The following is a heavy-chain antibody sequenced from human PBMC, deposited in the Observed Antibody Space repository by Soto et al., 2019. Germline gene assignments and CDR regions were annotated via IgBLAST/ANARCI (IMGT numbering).Heavy chain of an antibody. D-gene: IGHD4-17*01. Sequence: GGSLRLSCAASGFSFNSYSLSWVRQAPGKGLEWVAGISGSGEHTHYADSVKGRYTISRDNSENTLSLQMNSLRAEDSAVYYCAKDRGTTTVTFDDFQSWGQGTLVTVSS. CDR2: ISGSGEHT. V-gene: IGHV3-23*01. CDR1: GFSFNSYS. J-gene: IGHJ1*01. CDR3: AKDRGTTTVTFDDFQS.